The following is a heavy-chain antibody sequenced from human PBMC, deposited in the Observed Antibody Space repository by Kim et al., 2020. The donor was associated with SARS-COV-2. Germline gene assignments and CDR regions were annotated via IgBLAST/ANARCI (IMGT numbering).Heavy chain of an antibody. J-gene: IGHJ4*02. CDR2: ISYHGSNK. CDR1: GFTIISYV. Sequence: WESLTLSCAASGFTIISYVMNWVRQAQGKGLEWVAFISYHGSNKYYADSVKGRFTISRDNSKNTLYLQMNSLRAEDTSVYYCARDLDGSGSAPGYCGQGT. D-gene: IGHD3-10*01. V-gene: IGHV3-30*03. CDR3: ARDLDGSGSAPGY.